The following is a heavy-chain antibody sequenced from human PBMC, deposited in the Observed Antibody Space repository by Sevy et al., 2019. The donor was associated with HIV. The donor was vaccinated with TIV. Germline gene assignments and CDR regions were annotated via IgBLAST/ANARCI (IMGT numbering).Heavy chain of an antibody. CDR2: LKNKARGGTL. CDR1: GFSFGDYA. V-gene: IGHV3-49*04. J-gene: IGHJ4*02. CDR3: TRWKGALSIFDY. D-gene: IGHD1-1*01. Sequence: GGSLRLSCTASGFSFGDYAMNWVRQAPGKGLEWVAFLKNKARGGTLDHAASVKGRFTISRDDSKSIVYLQMNDLRTEDIGVYYCTRWKGALSIFDYWGQGALVTVSS.